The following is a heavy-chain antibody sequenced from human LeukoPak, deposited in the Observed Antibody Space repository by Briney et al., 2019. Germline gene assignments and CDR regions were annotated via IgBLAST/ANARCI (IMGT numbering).Heavy chain of an antibody. D-gene: IGHD2-8*02. V-gene: IGHV4-39*07. J-gene: IGHJ4*02. CDR2: ISYSGST. Sequence: SETLSLTCAVSGGSISRSVYYWGWIRQSPGKGLEWIATISYSGSTFYNPSLMSRVTISIDTSGSRFSLRLSSVTAADTAVYYCARVVSTGSHGYFDYWGQGALVTVSS. CDR3: ARVVSTGSHGYFDY. CDR1: GGSISRSVYY.